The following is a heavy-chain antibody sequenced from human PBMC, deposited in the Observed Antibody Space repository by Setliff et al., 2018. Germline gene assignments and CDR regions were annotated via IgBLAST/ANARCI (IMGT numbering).Heavy chain of an antibody. V-gene: IGHV4-34*01. CDR2: ISHSGST. Sequence: SETLSLTCTVYGGSFSDYYWGWIRQPPGKGLEWIGEISHSGSTNYNPSLKSRVTMSVDKSKNQFSLKLKSVTAADTAVYYDDLTGFSPEAFDIWGQGTMVTVSS. D-gene: IGHD3-9*01. J-gene: IGHJ3*02. CDR3: DLTGFSPEAFDI. CDR1: GGSFSDYY.